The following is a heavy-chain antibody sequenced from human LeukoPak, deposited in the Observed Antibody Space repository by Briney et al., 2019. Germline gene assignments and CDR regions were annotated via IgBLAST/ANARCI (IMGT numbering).Heavy chain of an antibody. CDR1: GFTFSSYS. V-gene: IGHV3-21*01. Sequence: PGGSLRLSCAASGFTFSSYSMNWVRQAPGKGLEWVSSISSSSSYIYYADSVKGRFTISRDNAKNPLYLQMNSLRAEDTAVYYCARADIVVVPAAIKWNYYYMDVWGKGTTVTVSS. CDR2: ISSSSSYI. J-gene: IGHJ6*03. D-gene: IGHD2-2*01. CDR3: ARADIVVVPAAIKWNYYYMDV.